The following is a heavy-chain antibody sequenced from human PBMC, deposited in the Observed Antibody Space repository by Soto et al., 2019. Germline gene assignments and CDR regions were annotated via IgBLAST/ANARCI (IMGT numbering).Heavy chain of an antibody. CDR1: GFPFSSYA. CDR3: AKSLSASPNYFFDS. J-gene: IGHJ4*02. V-gene: IGHV3-23*01. D-gene: IGHD1-1*01. Sequence: GGSLRLSCAASGFPFSSYAMSWVRQAPGKGLEWVSGISGSGGITYYADSVKGRFTISRDNSKNTLYLQMDSLRADDTAVYFCAKSLSASPNYFFDSWGQGTLVTVSS. CDR2: ISGSGGIT.